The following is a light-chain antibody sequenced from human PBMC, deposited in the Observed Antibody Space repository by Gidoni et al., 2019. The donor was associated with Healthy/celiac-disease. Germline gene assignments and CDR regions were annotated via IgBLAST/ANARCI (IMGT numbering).Light chain of an antibody. J-gene: IGLJ1*01. CDR2: DVS. Sequence: QSALTQPRSVSGSPGQPVTISCTGTSSDVGGYNYVSWYQQHPSKAPKLMIYDVSKRPSGVPDRFSGSKSGNTASLTISGLQAEDEADYYCCSYAGSYVFGTGTKVTVL. V-gene: IGLV2-11*01. CDR1: SSDVGGYNY. CDR3: CSYAGSYV.